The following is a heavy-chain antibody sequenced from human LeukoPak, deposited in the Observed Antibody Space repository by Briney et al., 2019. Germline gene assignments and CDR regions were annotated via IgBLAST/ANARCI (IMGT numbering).Heavy chain of an antibody. V-gene: IGHV3-23*01. Sequence: GGSLRLSCAASGFTFSSYPMSWVRQAPGKGLEWVSAISGSGGSTYYADSVKGRFTISRDNSKNTLYLQMNSLRAEDTAVYYCAKGQRAGYYFYYYYGMDAWGQGTTVTVSS. CDR1: GFTFSSYP. J-gene: IGHJ6*02. CDR3: AKGQRAGYYFYYYYGMDA. CDR2: ISGSGGST. D-gene: IGHD3-9*01.